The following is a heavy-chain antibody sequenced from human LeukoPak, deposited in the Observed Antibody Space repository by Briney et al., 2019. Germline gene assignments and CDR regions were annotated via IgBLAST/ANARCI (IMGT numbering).Heavy chain of an antibody. Sequence: SETLSLTCTVSGGSISSSSYYWGRIRQPPGKGLEWIGSIYYSGSTYYNPSLESRVTISVDTSKNQFSLKLSSVTAADTAVYYCASTALGYCSSTSCFTPHYFDYWGQGTLVTVSS. J-gene: IGHJ4*02. CDR3: ASTALGYCSSTSCFTPHYFDY. D-gene: IGHD2-2*01. V-gene: IGHV4-39*01. CDR1: GGSISSSSYY. CDR2: IYYSGST.